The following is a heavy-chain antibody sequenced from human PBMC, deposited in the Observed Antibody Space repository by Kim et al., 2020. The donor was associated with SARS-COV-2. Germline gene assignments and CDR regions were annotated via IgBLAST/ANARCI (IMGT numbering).Heavy chain of an antibody. CDR2: VYYSGST. V-gene: IGHV4-39*01. D-gene: IGHD6-19*01. CDR1: GGSINSYY. J-gene: IGHJ6*02. Sequence: SETLSLTCTVSGGSINSYYWGWIRQPPGKGLEWIGSVYYSGSTYYNLSLKSRVTISVDTSKNQFSLKLTSVTATDTAVYYCARQQWLVGYYYGMDVWGQGTTVTVSS. CDR3: ARQQWLVGYYYGMDV.